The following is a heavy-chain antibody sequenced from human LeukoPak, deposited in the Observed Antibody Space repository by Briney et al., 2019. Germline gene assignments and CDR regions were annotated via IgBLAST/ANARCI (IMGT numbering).Heavy chain of an antibody. Sequence: GGSLRLSCRGSGFTFSSYDMSWVRQAPGKALEWVSSISGDAVSKYYAESVRGRFTISRDNSKDTLYLQMNSLRAEDTALYFCTKDRHSSGWPNWFDPWGQGSLVIVSS. CDR2: ISGDAVSK. CDR3: TKDRHSSGWPNWFDP. J-gene: IGHJ5*02. D-gene: IGHD6-19*01. V-gene: IGHV3-23*01. CDR1: GFTFSSYD.